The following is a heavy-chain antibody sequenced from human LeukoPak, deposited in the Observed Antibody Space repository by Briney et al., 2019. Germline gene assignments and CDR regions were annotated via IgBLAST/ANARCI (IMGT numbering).Heavy chain of an antibody. D-gene: IGHD1-1*01. CDR2: ISSSGSTI. Sequence: GGSLRLSCAASGFTFSSYEMNWVRQAPGKGLEWVSYISSSGSTIYYADSVKGRFTISRDNAKNSLYLQMNSLRAEDTAVYYCARDRYEDYYYYMDVWGKGTTVTVSS. CDR1: GFTFSSYE. V-gene: IGHV3-48*03. J-gene: IGHJ6*03. CDR3: ARDRYEDYYYYMDV.